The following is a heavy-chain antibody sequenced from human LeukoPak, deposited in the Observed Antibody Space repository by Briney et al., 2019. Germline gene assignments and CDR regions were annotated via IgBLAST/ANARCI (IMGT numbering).Heavy chain of an antibody. D-gene: IGHD5-12*01. J-gene: IGHJ4*02. CDR3: ARGLRYSGYNRADPFDY. Sequence: ASVKVSCKASGYTFTTYDISWVRQAPGQGLEWMGWISAYNGNTNYAQKLQGRVTMTTDASTSTAYMELRSLRSDDTAVYYCARGLRYSGYNRADPFDYWGQGTLVTVSS. CDR2: ISAYNGNT. V-gene: IGHV1-18*01. CDR1: GYTFTTYD.